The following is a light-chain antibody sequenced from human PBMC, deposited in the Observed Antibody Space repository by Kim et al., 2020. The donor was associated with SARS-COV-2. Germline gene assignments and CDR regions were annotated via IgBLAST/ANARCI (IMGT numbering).Light chain of an antibody. Sequence: ALGQTVRIKCQGDSLRSYYATWYQQKPGQAPTIVIYGKNIRTSGIPDRFSGSSSGNTASLTITGTQAGDEADYYCNSRDSSDNVVFGGGTQLTVL. CDR2: GKN. J-gene: IGLJ2*01. CDR3: NSRDSSDNVV. V-gene: IGLV3-19*01. CDR1: SLRSYY.